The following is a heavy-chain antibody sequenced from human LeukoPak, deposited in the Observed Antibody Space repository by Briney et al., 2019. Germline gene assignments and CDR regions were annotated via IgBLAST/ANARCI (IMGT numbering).Heavy chain of an antibody. CDR2: INPNSGGT. CDR3: ARAPMGAAALY. CDR1: GYTFTGYY. J-gene: IGHJ4*02. Sequence: ASVKVSCKASGYTFTGYYMHWVRQAPGQGPEWMGWINPNSGGTNYAQKFQGRVTLTRDTSISTAYMELSSLRSDDTAFYYCARAPMGAAALYWGQGTLVTVSS. V-gene: IGHV1-2*02. D-gene: IGHD6-13*01.